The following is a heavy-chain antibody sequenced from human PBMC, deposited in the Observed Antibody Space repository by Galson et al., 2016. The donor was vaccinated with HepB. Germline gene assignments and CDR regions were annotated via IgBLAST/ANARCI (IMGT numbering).Heavy chain of an antibody. CDR1: GFSFIDHY. CDR3: ARDRRYCSGASCYYYFDY. D-gene: IGHD2-15*01. J-gene: IGHJ4*02. Sequence: SVKVSCKASGFSFIDHYMHWVRQAPGQGLEWMGIIHSSGGSTSYAQKFQGRFTMTRDTSTSTVYMELSSLRSEDSAVYYCARDRRYCSGASCYYYFDYWGQGTLVTVSS. CDR2: IHSSGGST. V-gene: IGHV1-46*01.